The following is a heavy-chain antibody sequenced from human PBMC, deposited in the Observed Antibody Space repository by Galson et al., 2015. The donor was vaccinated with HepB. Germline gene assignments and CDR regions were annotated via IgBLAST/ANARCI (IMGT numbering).Heavy chain of an antibody. Sequence: SVKVSCKASGGTFSSYAISWVRQAPGQGLEWMGGIIPIFGTANYAQKFQGRVTITADESTSTAYMELSSLRSEDTAVYYCASRSVVVPAAPVGGDAFDIWGQGTMVTVSS. J-gene: IGHJ3*02. CDR2: IIPIFGTA. CDR3: ASRSVVVPAAPVGGDAFDI. D-gene: IGHD2-2*01. CDR1: GGTFSSYA. V-gene: IGHV1-69*13.